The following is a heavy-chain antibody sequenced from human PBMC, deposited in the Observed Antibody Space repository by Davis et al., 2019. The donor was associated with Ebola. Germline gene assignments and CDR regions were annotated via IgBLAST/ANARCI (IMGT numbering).Heavy chain of an antibody. D-gene: IGHD4-23*01. CDR3: ARHTDYGGITEPLDH. CDR1: RGSITGYY. V-gene: IGHV4-59*08. Sequence: SETLSLTCTVSRGSITGYYWSWIRQPPGKGLEWIGYIHYTGTTSYSPSLRSRVTISVDTFKNQFSLRLSSVTAADTAVYYCARHTDYGGITEPLDHWGQGTLVTVSS. J-gene: IGHJ4*02. CDR2: IHYTGTT.